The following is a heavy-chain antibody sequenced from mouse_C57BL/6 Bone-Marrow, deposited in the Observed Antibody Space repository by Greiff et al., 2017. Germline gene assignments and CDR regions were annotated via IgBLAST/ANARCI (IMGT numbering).Heavy chain of an antibody. CDR1: GFSFNTYA. J-gene: IGHJ4*01. Sequence: EVQLVESGGGLVQPKGSLKLSCAASGFSFNTYAMNWVRQAPGKGLEWVARIRSKSNNYATYYADSVKDRFTISRDDSESMLYLQMNNLKTEDTAMYYCVRQGSSYFYYAMDYWGQGTSVTVSS. CDR2: IRSKSNNYAT. D-gene: IGHD1-1*01. CDR3: VRQGSSYFYYAMDY. V-gene: IGHV10-1*01.